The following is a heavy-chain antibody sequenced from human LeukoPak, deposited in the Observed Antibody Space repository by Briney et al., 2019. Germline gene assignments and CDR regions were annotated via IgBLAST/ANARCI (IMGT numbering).Heavy chain of an antibody. D-gene: IGHD2-2*01. V-gene: IGHV3-23*01. CDR2: ISGSGGST. CDR3: ASLMGYCSSTGCQNFDY. CDR1: GFTFSSYA. J-gene: IGHJ4*02. Sequence: PGGSLRLSCAASGFTFSSYAMSWVRQAPGKGLEWVSAISGSGGSTYYADSVKGRFTISRDNSKNTLYLQMNSLRAEDTAVYYCASLMGYCSSTGCQNFDYWGQGTLVTVSS.